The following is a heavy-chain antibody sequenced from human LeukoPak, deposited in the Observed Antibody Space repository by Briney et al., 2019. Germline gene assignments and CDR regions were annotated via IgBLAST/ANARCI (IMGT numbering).Heavy chain of an antibody. CDR2: IFHSGST. CDR1: GYSISSGFY. CDR3: ARANYYDSSGYSRGAFDI. J-gene: IGHJ3*02. Sequence: SETLSLTCSVSGYSISSGFYWGWIRQPPGKGLEWIGSIFHSGSTYYTPSLKSRVTISVGTSKDQFSLKLSSVTAADTAVYYCARANYYDSSGYSRGAFDIWGQGTMVTVSS. V-gene: IGHV4-38-2*02. D-gene: IGHD3-22*01.